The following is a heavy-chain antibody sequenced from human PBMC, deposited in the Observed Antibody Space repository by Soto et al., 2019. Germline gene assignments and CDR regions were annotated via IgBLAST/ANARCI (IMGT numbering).Heavy chain of an antibody. CDR3: AKDESARPDRFDY. V-gene: IGHV3-9*01. D-gene: IGHD3-3*01. Sequence: GGSLRLSCAASGFTFDDYAMHWVRQAPGKGLEWVSGISWNSGSIGYADSVKGRFTISRDNAKNSLYLQMNSLRAEDTALYYCAKDESARPDRFDYWGQGTLVTVSS. CDR1: GFTFDDYA. CDR2: ISWNSGSI. J-gene: IGHJ4*02.